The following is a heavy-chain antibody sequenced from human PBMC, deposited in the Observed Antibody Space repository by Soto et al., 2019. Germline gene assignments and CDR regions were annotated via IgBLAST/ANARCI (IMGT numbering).Heavy chain of an antibody. J-gene: IGHJ6*02. V-gene: IGHV4-30-4*01. CDR3: ARVRREDYYYYGMDV. Sequence: PSETLSLTCTVSGGSISSGDYYWSWIRQPPGKCLEWIGYIYYSGSTYYNPSLKSRVTISVDTSKNQFSLKLSSVTAADTAVYYCARVRREDYYYYGMDVWGQGTTVTVSS. CDR1: GGSISSGDYY. CDR2: IYYSGST.